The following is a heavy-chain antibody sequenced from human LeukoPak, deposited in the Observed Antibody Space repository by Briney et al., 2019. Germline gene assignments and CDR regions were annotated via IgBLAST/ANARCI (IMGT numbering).Heavy chain of an antibody. CDR1: GYSFTSYW. D-gene: IGHD5-24*01. V-gene: IGHV5-51*01. Sequence: GKSLKISCKGSGYSFTSYWIGWVRQMPGKGLEWMGIIYPGDSDTRYSPSFQGQVTISADKSISTAYLQWSSLKASDTAMYYCARLIVEMATISLIDYWGQGTLVTVSS. CDR2: IYPGDSDT. J-gene: IGHJ4*02. CDR3: ARLIVEMATISLIDY.